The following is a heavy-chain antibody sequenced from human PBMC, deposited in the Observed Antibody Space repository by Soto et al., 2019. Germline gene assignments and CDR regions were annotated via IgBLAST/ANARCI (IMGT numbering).Heavy chain of an antibody. J-gene: IGHJ4*02. CDR2: IYHSGST. D-gene: IGHD6-25*01. CDR3: ARRTGYSSVKGGGFDY. Sequence: SETLSLTCAVSGGSISSSNWWSWVRQPPGKGLEWIGEIYHSGSTNYNPSLKSRVTISVDKSKNQFSLKLSPVTAADTAVYYGARRTGYSSVKGGGFDYWGQGTLVTVSS. V-gene: IGHV4-4*02. CDR1: GGSISSSNW.